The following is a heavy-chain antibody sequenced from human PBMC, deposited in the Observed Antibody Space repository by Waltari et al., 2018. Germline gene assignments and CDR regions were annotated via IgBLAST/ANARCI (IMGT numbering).Heavy chain of an antibody. V-gene: IGHV3-23*01. CDR2: ISDSGVIT. J-gene: IGHJ4*02. Sequence: EEHLLASGGGLAQPGGSLRRSRAASCVNYRSYAMSWVRQAPGKGLEWVSGISDSGVITKYADSVKGRFTVSRDNSKNTVFLHLNSLRAEDTAIYYCARHLYSIDYLELAKWGQGTLVTVSS. D-gene: IGHD3-22*01. CDR1: CVNYRSYA. CDR3: ARHLYSIDYLELAK.